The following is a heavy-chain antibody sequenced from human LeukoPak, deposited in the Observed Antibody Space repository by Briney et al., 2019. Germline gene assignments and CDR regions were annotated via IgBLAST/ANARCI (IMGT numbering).Heavy chain of an antibody. CDR2: INSNSGGT. V-gene: IGHV1-2*06. D-gene: IGHD3-10*01. J-gene: IGHJ4*02. CDR1: GYTFTSYD. CDR3: ARGGSGSGYLYYFDS. Sequence: ASVKVSCKASGYTFTSYDIHWVRQAPGKGLEWMGRINSNSGGTSYAQNLQGRITMTRDTSISTAYMEVSGLTSDDTAVYYCARGGSGSGYLYYFDSWGQGTLVSVSS.